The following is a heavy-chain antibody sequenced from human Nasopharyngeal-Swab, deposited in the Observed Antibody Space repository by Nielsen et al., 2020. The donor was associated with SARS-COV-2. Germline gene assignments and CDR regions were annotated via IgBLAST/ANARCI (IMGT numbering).Heavy chain of an antibody. CDR3: ARGHYYDILTGYYSGYYMGV. J-gene: IGHJ6*03. CDR1: GFTFSTYN. Sequence: GASLQISCAASGFTFSTYNMNWVRQAPGKGLEWVSSISSSSTYIYYADSVKGRFTISRDSAQSSLFLQMNSLRAEDTAVYYCARGHYYDILTGYYSGYYMGVWGKGTTVTVSS. D-gene: IGHD3-9*01. V-gene: IGHV3-21*01. CDR2: ISSSSTYI.